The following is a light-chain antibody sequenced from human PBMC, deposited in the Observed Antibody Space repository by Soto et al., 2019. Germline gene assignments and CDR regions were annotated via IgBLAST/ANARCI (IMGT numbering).Light chain of an antibody. CDR2: QDN. CDR3: QAWDRSVNYV. V-gene: IGLV3-1*01. CDR1: KLGDKF. J-gene: IGLJ1*01. Sequence: ELTHPPPVSLSPGQTASITCSGEKLGDKFACWYQQKPGQSPVLVIYQDNKRPSGIPDRFSGSNSGNTATLTISGTQAMDEADYYCQAWDRSVNYVFGTGTKVTVL.